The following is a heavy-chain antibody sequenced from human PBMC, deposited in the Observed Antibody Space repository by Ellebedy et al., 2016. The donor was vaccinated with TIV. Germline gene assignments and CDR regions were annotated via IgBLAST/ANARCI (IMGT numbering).Heavy chain of an antibody. Sequence: PGGSLRLSCQGSEHTFPNYWISWVRQLPGKDLEWMGRISPRDSYTQYSPSFTGHVSMSADKSINTAYLQCGSLKASTTAMYYWLTSFRSTAAWGQGTLVTVSS. D-gene: IGHD2-21*02. CDR1: EHTFPNYW. J-gene: IGHJ5*02. CDR2: ISPRDSYT. V-gene: IGHV5-10-1*01. CDR3: LTSFRSTAA.